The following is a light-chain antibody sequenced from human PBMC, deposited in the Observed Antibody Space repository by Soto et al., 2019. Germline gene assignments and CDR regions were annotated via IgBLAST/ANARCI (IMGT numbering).Light chain of an antibody. Sequence: EIVLTQSPATLSLSPGERATLSCRASQSVSSNLAWFQQKPGQAPRLLIYDASNRATGTPARFSGSGSGTDFTLTISSLEPEDFAVYYCQQRSNWPRTFGQGTKLEIK. J-gene: IGKJ2*01. V-gene: IGKV3-11*01. CDR3: QQRSNWPRT. CDR1: QSVSSN. CDR2: DAS.